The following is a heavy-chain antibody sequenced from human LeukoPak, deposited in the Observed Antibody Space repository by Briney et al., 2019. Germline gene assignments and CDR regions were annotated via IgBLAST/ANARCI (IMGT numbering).Heavy chain of an antibody. V-gene: IGHV3-23*01. J-gene: IGHJ3*02. CDR3: AKSGITMIVVALTFDI. Sequence: GGSLRLSCAASGFTFSSYAMSWVRQAPGKGLEWVSAISGSGGSTYYADSVKGRFTISRDNSKNTLYLQMNSLRAEYTAVYYCAKSGITMIVVALTFDIWGQGTMVTVSS. CDR1: GFTFSSYA. CDR2: ISGSGGST. D-gene: IGHD3-22*01.